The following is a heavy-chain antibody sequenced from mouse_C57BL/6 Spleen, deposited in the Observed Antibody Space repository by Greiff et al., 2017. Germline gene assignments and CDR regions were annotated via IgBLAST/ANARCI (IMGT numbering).Heavy chain of an antibody. D-gene: IGHD2-4*01. CDR1: GFTFSSYA. J-gene: IGHJ3*01. CDR2: ISSGGDYI. Sequence: EVMLVESGEGLVKTGGSLKLSCAASGFTFSSYAMSWVRQTPEKRLEWVAYISSGGDYIYYADTVKGRFTISRDNARNTLYLQMSSLKSEDTAMYYCTRIRPYDYDSWFAYWGQGTLVTVSA. V-gene: IGHV5-9-1*02. CDR3: TRIRPYDYDSWFAY.